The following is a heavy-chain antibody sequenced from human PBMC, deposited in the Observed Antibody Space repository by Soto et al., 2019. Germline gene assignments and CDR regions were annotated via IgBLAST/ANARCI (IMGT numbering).Heavy chain of an antibody. D-gene: IGHD2-15*01. CDR2: ISSSSSTI. CDR1: GFTFSRYI. Sequence: GGSLRLSCAASGFTFSRYIMNWVRQAPGKGLEWVSYISSSSSTIYYADSVKGRFTISRDNAKNSLYLQMNSLRAEDTAVDYCARGLGYCSGGSCYLAGAFDIWGQGTMVTVSS. J-gene: IGHJ3*02. V-gene: IGHV3-48*01. CDR3: ARGLGYCSGGSCYLAGAFDI.